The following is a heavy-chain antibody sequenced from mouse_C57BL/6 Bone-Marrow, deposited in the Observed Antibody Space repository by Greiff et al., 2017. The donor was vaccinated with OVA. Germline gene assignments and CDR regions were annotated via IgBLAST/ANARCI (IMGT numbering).Heavy chain of an antibody. Sequence: QVQLKQSGAELVKPGASVKLSCKASGYTFTEYTIHWVKQRSGQGLEWIGWFYPGSGSITYNEKFKDKATLTADKSSSTVYMELSSLTSEDSAVYFGARHEDYGSSYNWYFDVWGTGTTVTVSS. CDR2: FYPGSGSI. V-gene: IGHV1-62-2*01. CDR1: GYTFTEYT. J-gene: IGHJ1*03. CDR3: ARHEDYGSSYNWYFDV. D-gene: IGHD1-1*01.